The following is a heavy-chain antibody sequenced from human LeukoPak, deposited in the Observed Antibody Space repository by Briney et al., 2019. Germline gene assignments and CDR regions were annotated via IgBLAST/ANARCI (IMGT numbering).Heavy chain of an antibody. CDR1: GFTFSSAW. J-gene: IGHJ4*02. Sequence: GGSLRLSCPGSGFTFSSAWMTWVRQIPGKGLEWVGHIKSRTDGGTTDYAAPVKGRFTISRDDSKNTVYLQMNSLKTEDSAVYFCAAEFYSNGYNFWGQGTLVIVSS. V-gene: IGHV3-15*01. CDR3: AAEFYSNGYNF. D-gene: IGHD5-24*01. CDR2: IKSRTDGGTT.